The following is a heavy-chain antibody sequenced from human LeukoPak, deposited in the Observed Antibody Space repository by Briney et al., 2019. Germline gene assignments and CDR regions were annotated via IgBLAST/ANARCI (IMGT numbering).Heavy chain of an antibody. Sequence: VASVKVSCKASGGTFSSYAISWVRQAPGQGLEWMGGIIPILGIANYAQKFQGRVTITADKSTSTAYMELSSLRSEDTAVYYCASVVLNYGSGSYDYWGQGTLVTVSS. J-gene: IGHJ4*02. CDR2: IIPILGIA. V-gene: IGHV1-69*04. CDR3: ASVVLNYGSGSYDY. D-gene: IGHD3-10*01. CDR1: GGTFSSYA.